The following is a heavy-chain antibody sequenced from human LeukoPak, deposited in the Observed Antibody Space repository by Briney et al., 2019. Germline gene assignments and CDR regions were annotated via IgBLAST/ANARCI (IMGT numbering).Heavy chain of an antibody. J-gene: IGHJ5*02. CDR1: GFAFSSYA. CDR3: AREFRLDHYGSRSVGEFAP. D-gene: IGHD3-10*01. Sequence: GGSLRLSCAASGFAFSSYAMYWVRQAPGKGLEWVAVISYDESNKYYADSLEGRFTISRDNSKNTLYLQMNRLRAEDTAVYYCAREFRLDHYGSRSVGEFAPWGQGTLVTVSS. V-gene: IGHV3-30-3*01. CDR2: ISYDESNK.